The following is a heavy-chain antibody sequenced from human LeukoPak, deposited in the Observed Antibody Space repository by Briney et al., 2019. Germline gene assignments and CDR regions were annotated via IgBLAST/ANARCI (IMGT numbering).Heavy chain of an antibody. CDR1: GGSISSSSYY. CDR3: ARDISDGNWPGFDY. J-gene: IGHJ4*02. CDR2: IYYSGST. Sequence: PSETLSLTCTVSGGSISSSSYYWGWIRQPPGRGLEWIGSIYYSGSTYYNPSLKSRVTISVDTSKNQFSLKLSSVTAADTAVYYCARDISDGNWPGFDYWGQGTLVTVSS. V-gene: IGHV4-39*07.